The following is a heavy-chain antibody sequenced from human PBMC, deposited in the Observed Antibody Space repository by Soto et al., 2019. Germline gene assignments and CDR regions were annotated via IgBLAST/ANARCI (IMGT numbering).Heavy chain of an antibody. Sequence: QVQLQESGPGLVKPSLTLSLTCTVSGGSISRGGYYYNWIRQLPGKGLEWIGYIYHSGSTNYNPSLKSRVTISVDTSKNQLSLELSSVTAADTAVYYCARDGAGGYGLGWFDPWGQGTLVTVSS. V-gene: IGHV4-31*03. CDR1: GGSISRGGYY. CDR2: IYHSGST. CDR3: ARDGAGGYGLGWFDP. D-gene: IGHD2-15*01. J-gene: IGHJ5*02.